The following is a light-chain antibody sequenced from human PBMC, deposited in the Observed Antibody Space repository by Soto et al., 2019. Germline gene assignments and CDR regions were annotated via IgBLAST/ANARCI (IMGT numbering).Light chain of an antibody. CDR2: DAS. V-gene: IGKV3-11*01. CDR3: QQRSNWPT. CDR1: QSVSSY. Sequence: DIVVTQSPSTLSVSVGDRVRLTCRASQSVSSYLAWYQQKPGQAPRLLIYDASNRATGIPARFSGSGSGTDFTLTISSLEPEDFAVYYCQQRSNWPTFGQGTRLE. J-gene: IGKJ5*01.